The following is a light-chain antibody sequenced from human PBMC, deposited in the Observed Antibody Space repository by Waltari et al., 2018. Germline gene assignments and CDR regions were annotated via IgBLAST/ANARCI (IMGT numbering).Light chain of an antibody. V-gene: IGKV3-11*01. CDR3: QQRSGYT. CDR1: QSVSSY. J-gene: IGKJ2*01. Sequence: EIVLTQSPATLSLSPGERATLSCRASQSVSSYLAWYQKKPGQAPRLLIYDASNGATGIPARFSGSGSGTDFTLTISSLEPEDFAVYYCQQRSGYTFGQGTKLEIK. CDR2: DAS.